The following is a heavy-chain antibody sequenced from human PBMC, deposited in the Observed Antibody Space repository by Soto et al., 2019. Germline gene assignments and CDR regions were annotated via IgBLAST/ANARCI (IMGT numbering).Heavy chain of an antibody. CDR1: GYTFTSYA. CDR3: ARRLELLASYDY. Sequence: GASVKVSCKASGYTFTSYAMHWVRQAPGQRLEWMGWINAGNGSTKYSQKFQGRVTITRDTSASTAYMELSSLRSEDTAAYYCARRLELLASYDYWGQGTLVTVSS. J-gene: IGHJ4*02. D-gene: IGHD1-7*01. V-gene: IGHV1-3*01. CDR2: INAGNGST.